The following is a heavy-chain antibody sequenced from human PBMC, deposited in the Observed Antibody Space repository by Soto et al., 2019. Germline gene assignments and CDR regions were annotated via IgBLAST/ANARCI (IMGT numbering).Heavy chain of an antibody. V-gene: IGHV1-18*01. CDR1: GYTFTSYG. D-gene: IGHD2-15*01. CDR3: VVAAQPYYFDY. CDR2: ISAYNGNT. J-gene: IGHJ4*02. Sequence: QVQLVQSGAEVKKPGASVKVSCKASGYTFTSYGISWVRQAPGQGLEWMGWISAYNGNTNYAQKLQGRVTMTTDTATSTAHMDLRSLRSDDTAVYYCVVAAQPYYFDYWGQGTLVTVSS.